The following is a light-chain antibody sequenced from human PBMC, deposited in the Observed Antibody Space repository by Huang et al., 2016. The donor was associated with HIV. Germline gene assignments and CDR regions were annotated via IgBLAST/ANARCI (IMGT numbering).Light chain of an antibody. CDR2: DAS. Sequence: EIVMTQSPATLSVSPGKRATLSCRTSQSVSTNLAWFQPKPGQAPSLLIYDASTRATGIPARFSGSGSGREFTLTISSLQSEDFAVYHCQQYHNWPRTFGQGTKVEIK. J-gene: IGKJ1*01. CDR1: QSVSTN. CDR3: QQYHNWPRT. V-gene: IGKV3-15*01.